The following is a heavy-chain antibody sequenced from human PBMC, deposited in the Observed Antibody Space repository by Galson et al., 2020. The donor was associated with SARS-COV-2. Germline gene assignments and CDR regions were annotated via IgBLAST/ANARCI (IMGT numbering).Heavy chain of an antibody. CDR1: GGSISSGDYY. Sequence: SETLSLTCTVSGGSISSGDYYWSWIHQPPGKGLEWIGYIYYSGSTYYNPSLKSRVTISVDTSKNQFSLKLSSVTAADTAVYYCARAQRPAAIMSWFDPWGQGTLVTVSS. V-gene: IGHV4-30-4*01. J-gene: IGHJ5*02. D-gene: IGHD2-2*01. CDR2: IYYSGST. CDR3: ARAQRPAAIMSWFDP.